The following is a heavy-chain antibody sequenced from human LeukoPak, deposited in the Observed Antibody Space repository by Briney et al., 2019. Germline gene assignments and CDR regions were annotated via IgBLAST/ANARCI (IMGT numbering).Heavy chain of an antibody. Sequence: ASVKVSCKASGYTFTAYYMHWVRQAHGQGLEWVGRINPDSGGTNYAQKFQGRVTMTRDTSISTAYMELNRLRSDDTCVYYCARLIAVAGRDFDYWGQGTLVTVSS. CDR2: INPDSGGT. J-gene: IGHJ4*02. D-gene: IGHD6-19*01. V-gene: IGHV1-2*05. CDR1: GYTFTAYY. CDR3: ARLIAVAGRDFDY.